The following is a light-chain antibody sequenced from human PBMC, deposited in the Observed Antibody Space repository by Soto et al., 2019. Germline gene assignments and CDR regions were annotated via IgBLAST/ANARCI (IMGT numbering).Light chain of an antibody. Sequence: QSVLTQPPSASGTPGQRVTISCSGSSSNIGSNYVYWYQQLPGTAPKLLIYRNNQRPSGVPDRFSGSKSGTSASLAISGLRSEDEADYYCAAWDDSLSDVVFGGGTNLTVL. CDR1: SSNIGSNY. CDR3: AAWDDSLSDVV. CDR2: RNN. V-gene: IGLV1-47*01. J-gene: IGLJ2*01.